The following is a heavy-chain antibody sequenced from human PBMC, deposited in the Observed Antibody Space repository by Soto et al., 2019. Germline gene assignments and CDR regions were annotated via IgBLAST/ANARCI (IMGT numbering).Heavy chain of an antibody. D-gene: IGHD2-15*01. CDR1: GAPISSPDYY. V-gene: IGHV4-39*01. Sequence: SETLSLTCTVSGAPISSPDYYWGCIRQPPGKGLEWIGTIYYGGSTYYNPSLKSRVTVSVDTSKNQFSLKLNSVTAADTAVYYCVRLDCSATSCWFDPWGQRTLVTLST. J-gene: IGHJ5*02. CDR2: IYYGGST. CDR3: VRLDCSATSCWFDP.